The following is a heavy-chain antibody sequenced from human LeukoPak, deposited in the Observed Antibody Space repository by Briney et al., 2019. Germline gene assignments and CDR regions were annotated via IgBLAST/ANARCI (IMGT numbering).Heavy chain of an antibody. Sequence: PGGSLRLSCAASGFTFSSYSMNWVRQAPGKGLEWVSSISGSSYYIYYADSVKGRFTISRDNSKNTLYLQMNSLRAEDTAVYYCARGSLGYCSGTSCYGDAFEIWGQGTMVTVSS. D-gene: IGHD2-2*01. CDR3: ARGSLGYCSGTSCYGDAFEI. CDR2: ISGSSYYI. J-gene: IGHJ3*02. CDR1: GFTFSSYS. V-gene: IGHV3-21*01.